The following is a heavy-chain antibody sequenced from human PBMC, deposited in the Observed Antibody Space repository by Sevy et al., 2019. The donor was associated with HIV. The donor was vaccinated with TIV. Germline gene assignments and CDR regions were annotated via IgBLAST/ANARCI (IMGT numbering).Heavy chain of an antibody. CDR3: ARAPAGGWAI. V-gene: IGHV4-59*01. CDR2: IYYSGNT. D-gene: IGHD6-19*01. Sequence: SETLSLTCTVSDGSISTYYWSWIRQPPGKGLEWIGHIYYSGNTNYNPSLKSRVTISLDTSKNQFSLNLNSVTAADTAVYYCARAPAGGWAIWGQGTLVTVSS. CDR1: DGSISTYY. J-gene: IGHJ4*02.